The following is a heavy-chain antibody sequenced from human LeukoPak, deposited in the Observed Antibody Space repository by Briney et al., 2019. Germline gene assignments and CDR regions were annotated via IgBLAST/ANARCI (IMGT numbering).Heavy chain of an antibody. V-gene: IGHV4-38-2*02. D-gene: IGHD3-10*01. CDR2: IYHSGGT. CDR1: GGSISSYY. Sequence: SETLSLTCTVSGGSISSYYWSWIRQPPGKGLEWIGSIYHSGGTYYNPSLKSRVTISLDTSKNQFSLKLSSVTAADTAVYYCARDHRWFGELLRAFDIWGQGTMVTVSS. J-gene: IGHJ3*02. CDR3: ARDHRWFGELLRAFDI.